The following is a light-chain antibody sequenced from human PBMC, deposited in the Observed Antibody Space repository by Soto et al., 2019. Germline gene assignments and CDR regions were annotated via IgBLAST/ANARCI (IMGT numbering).Light chain of an antibody. CDR3: QQCYMGWT. V-gene: IGKV1-5*01. Sequence: IQSSQYPYTRAASVVERDLMTFRASQSISRSLAWYQYQPGKAPKLLIYDASSLESGVPSRFSGIGSGTEFTLSISSLQPEDFGTYYCQQCYMGWTFGQGTKVDI. CDR1: QSISRS. J-gene: IGKJ1*01. CDR2: DAS.